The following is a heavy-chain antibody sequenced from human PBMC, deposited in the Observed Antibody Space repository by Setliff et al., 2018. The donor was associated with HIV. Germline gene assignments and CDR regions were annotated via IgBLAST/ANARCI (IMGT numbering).Heavy chain of an antibody. V-gene: IGHV1-69*06. J-gene: IGHJ4*02. D-gene: IGHD3-3*01. Sequence: SVKVSCKASGDTFTSYVISWVRQAPGQGLEWMGGIVLMSNTADYAPKFQGRVTITADKSTSTAYMELSSLRSEDTAVYYCARDDPRRGIFGGLDYWGQGTLVTVSS. CDR3: ARDDPRRGIFGGLDY. CDR2: IVLMSNTA. CDR1: GDTFTSYV.